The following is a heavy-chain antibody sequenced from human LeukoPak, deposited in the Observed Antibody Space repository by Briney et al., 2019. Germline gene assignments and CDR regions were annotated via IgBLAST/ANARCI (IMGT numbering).Heavy chain of an antibody. CDR2: IGIASEYI. Sequence: QSGGSLRLSCAASGFTITAYAISWVRQSPGKGLEWVSGIGIASEYIHYADSVKGRFTISRNNSKNTVYLEMSSLRAEDAAVYYCAKDPNGDYVGAFDTWGQGTMVIVSS. CDR1: GFTITAYA. J-gene: IGHJ3*02. CDR3: AKDPNGDYVGAFDT. D-gene: IGHD4-17*01. V-gene: IGHV3-23*01.